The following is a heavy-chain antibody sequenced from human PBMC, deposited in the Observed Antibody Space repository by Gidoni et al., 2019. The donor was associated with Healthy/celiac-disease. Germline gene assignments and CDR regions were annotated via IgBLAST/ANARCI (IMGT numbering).Heavy chain of an antibody. CDR2: IYYSGST. Sequence: QLQLQESGPGLVKPSETLSLTCTVSGGSISSSSYYWGWIRQPPGKGLEWIGSIYYSGSTYYNPSLKSRVTISVDTSKNQFSLKLSSVTAADTAVYYCATTYGSGSYSGYYYYGMDVWGQGTTVTVSS. CDR3: ATTYGSGSYSGYYYYGMDV. CDR1: GGSISSSSYY. V-gene: IGHV4-39*01. D-gene: IGHD3-10*01. J-gene: IGHJ6*02.